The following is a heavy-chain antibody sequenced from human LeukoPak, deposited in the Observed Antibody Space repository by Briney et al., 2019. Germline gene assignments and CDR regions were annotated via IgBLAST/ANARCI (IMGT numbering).Heavy chain of an antibody. V-gene: IGHV3-23*01. CDR3: ARGVRGVIYYYYGMDV. J-gene: IGHJ6*02. D-gene: IGHD3-10*01. Sequence: PGGSLRLSCAASGFTFNSYAMSWVRQAPGKGLEWVSAINDNGASTYHGDSVKGRFTISRDNAKNTLYLQMNSLRAEDTAVYYCARGVRGVIYYYYGMDVWGQGTTVTVSS. CDR1: GFTFNSYA. CDR2: INDNGAST.